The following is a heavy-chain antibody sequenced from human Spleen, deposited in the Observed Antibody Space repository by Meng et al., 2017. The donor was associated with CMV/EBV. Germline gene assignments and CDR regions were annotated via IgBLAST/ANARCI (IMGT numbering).Heavy chain of an antibody. CDR3: ARGDYYDSRGGNWFDP. CDR1: GYTFTSFG. V-gene: IGHV1-2*02. CDR2: INPNSGGT. J-gene: IGHJ5*02. D-gene: IGHD3-22*01. Sequence: ASVKVSCKTSGYTFTSFGISWVRQAPGQGLEWVGWINPNSGGTNYAQKFQGRVTMTRDTSISTAYMELSRLRSDDTAVYYCARGDYYDSRGGNWFDPWGQGTLVTVSS.